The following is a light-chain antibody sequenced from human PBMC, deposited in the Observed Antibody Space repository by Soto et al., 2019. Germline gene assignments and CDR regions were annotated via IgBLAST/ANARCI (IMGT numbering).Light chain of an antibody. CDR2: AAS. V-gene: IGKV1-27*01. CDR1: QGIANY. Sequence: DIQMTQSPSSLSASVGDRVTITCRASQGIANYLAWYQQRPGKVPKLLIYAASTLQSGVPSRFSGSRSGTDFTLTITSLQPEDVATYYCQKYNSAPLTFGPGNKVDIK. J-gene: IGKJ3*01. CDR3: QKYNSAPLT.